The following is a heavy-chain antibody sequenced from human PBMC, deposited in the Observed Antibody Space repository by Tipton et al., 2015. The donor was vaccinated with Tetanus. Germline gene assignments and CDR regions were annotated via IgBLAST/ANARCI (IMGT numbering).Heavy chain of an antibody. V-gene: IGHV4-30-4*01. CDR1: GEALSNGDYY. CDR2: IYYSGST. J-gene: IGHJ5*02. Sequence: GEALSNGDYYWSWIRQPPGKGLESIGYIYYSGSTYYNPSLKSRVTISVDTSKNQFSLRPSSVTAADTAVYYCARDQGGGRVARLNWFGPWGQGTLVTVSS. CDR3: ARDQGGGRVARLNWFGP. D-gene: IGHD3-16*01.